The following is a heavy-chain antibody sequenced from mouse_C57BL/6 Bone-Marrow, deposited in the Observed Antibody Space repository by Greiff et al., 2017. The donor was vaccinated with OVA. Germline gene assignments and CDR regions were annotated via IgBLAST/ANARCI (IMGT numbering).Heavy chain of an antibody. CDR1: GYTFTDYY. CDR2: IYPGSGIT. D-gene: IGHD1-1*01. CDR3: ARGGVVATNYFDY. Sequence: VKLQESGAELVRPGASVKLSCKASGYTFTDYYINWVKQRPGQGLEWIARIYPGSGITYYNEKFKGKATLTAEKSSSTAYMQLSSLTSEDSAVYFCARGGVVATNYFDYWGQGTTLTVSS. V-gene: IGHV1-76*01. J-gene: IGHJ2*01.